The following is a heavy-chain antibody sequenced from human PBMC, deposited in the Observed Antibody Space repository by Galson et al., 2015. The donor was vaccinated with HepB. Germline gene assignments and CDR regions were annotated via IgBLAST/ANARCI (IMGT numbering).Heavy chain of an antibody. V-gene: IGHV3-48*01. CDR1: GFIFSTYG. J-gene: IGHJ4*02. CDR2: ISSRGSTI. D-gene: IGHD3-3*01. Sequence: SLRLSCAASGFIFSTYGMNWVRQAPGKGLEWVSYISSRGSTIYYADSVKGRFTISRDDAKTALYLQMNSLRAEDTALYYCARDFWSSFYTGDYWGQGTLVTVSS. CDR3: ARDFWSSFYTGDY.